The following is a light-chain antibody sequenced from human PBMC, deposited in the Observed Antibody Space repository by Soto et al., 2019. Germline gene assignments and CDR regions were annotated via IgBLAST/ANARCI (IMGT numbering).Light chain of an antibody. Sequence: QSALTQPPSASGSPGQSIPISCTGSRDDVGGYNYVSWYQQHPGKAPKLIIYDVHKRPSGVPDRFSGSKSDNTASLTVSGLQTDDEADYYCNSYAGRNNFVFGTGTKVTVL. CDR2: DVH. V-gene: IGLV2-8*01. CDR1: RDDVGGYNY. J-gene: IGLJ1*01. CDR3: NSYAGRNNFV.